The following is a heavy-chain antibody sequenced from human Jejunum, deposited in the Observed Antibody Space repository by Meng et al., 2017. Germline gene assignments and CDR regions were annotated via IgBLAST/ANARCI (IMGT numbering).Heavy chain of an antibody. V-gene: IGHV5-51*01. D-gene: IGHD3-10*01. CDR2: VYPGDYDT. J-gene: IGHJ4*02. CDR1: GYSFTSYW. CDR3: VRSYDY. Sequence: GESLKISCKGSGYSFTSYWISWVRQMPGKGLEWMEVVYPGDYDTRYNPSFQGQVTISADRSVTTAYLQWSSLKASDTAIYYCVRSYDYWGQGTLVTVSS.